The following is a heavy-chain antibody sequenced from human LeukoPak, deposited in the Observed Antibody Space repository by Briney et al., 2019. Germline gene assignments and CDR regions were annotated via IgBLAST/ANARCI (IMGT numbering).Heavy chain of an antibody. CDR3: ASDFGY. J-gene: IGHJ4*02. Sequence: SETLSLTCTVSGGSISTDYWTWIRQPAGKGLEWIGLIYTSGSTIYNPSLKSRVTMSLDTSKNQFSLKLTSVTAADTAVYYCASDFGYWGQGTLVTVSS. V-gene: IGHV4-4*07. D-gene: IGHD3-10*01. CDR1: GGSISTDY. CDR2: IYTSGST.